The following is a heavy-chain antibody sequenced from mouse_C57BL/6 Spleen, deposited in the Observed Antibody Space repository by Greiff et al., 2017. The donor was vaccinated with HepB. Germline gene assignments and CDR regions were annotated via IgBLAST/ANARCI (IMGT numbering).Heavy chain of an antibody. V-gene: IGHV7-1*01. J-gene: IGHJ2*01. CDR1: GFPFSVFY. CDR2: SRNKANDYTT. Sequence: EVKLMDSGGGLVQPGRSLRPSCATSGFPFSVFYMEWVRQAPGKGLEWIAASRNKANDYTTEYSDSVKGRFIVSRDTSKSILYLQMNALRAEDTAIYYCARDAQTRGFVYWGQGTTLTVSS. CDR3: ARDAQTRGFVY.